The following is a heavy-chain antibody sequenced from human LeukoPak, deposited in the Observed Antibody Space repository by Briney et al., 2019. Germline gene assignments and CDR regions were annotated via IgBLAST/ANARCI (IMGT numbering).Heavy chain of an antibody. CDR1: GYSFSNYW. J-gene: IGHJ5*02. CDR3: ARHGSSYYEPRYNWLDP. V-gene: IGHV5-51*01. CDR2: IFPGDSDI. Sequence: GESLKISCKGSGYSFSNYWSGWVRQMPGKGLEWMGMIFPGDSDIRYSPSFEGQVTISADKSISTAYLQWSSLKASDTAMYYCARHGSSYYEPRYNWLDPWGQGTLVTVSS. D-gene: IGHD3-16*01.